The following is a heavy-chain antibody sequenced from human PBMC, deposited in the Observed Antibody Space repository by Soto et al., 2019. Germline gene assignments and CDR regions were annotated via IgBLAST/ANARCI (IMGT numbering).Heavy chain of an antibody. J-gene: IGHJ4*02. CDR1: GDTFTDYY. V-gene: IGHV1-46*01. D-gene: IGHD2-21*02. CDR2: VNPSGGHT. Sequence: QVQLMQSGAEVKKPGASVTVSCKASGDTFTDYYIHWVRQAPGQGIEWMGTVNPSGGHTTYAQHFLGRVTMTRDTSTRTLYMELTSLTSDDTAIYYCARGGHVVVVTAALDYWGQGALVTVSS. CDR3: ARGGHVVVVTAALDY.